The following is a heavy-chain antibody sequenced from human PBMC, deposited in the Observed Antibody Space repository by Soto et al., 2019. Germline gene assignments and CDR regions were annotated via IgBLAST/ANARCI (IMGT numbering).Heavy chain of an antibody. J-gene: IGHJ6*02. V-gene: IGHV1-3*01. CDR1: GYTFTRYA. D-gene: IGHD3-10*01. CDR3: ARGRITMVRAQYYYYYGMDV. CDR2: INAGNGNT. Sequence: ASVKVSCKASGYTFTRYAMHWVRQAPGQRLEWMGWINAGNGNTKYSQKFQGRVTITRDTSASTAYMELSSLRSEDTAVYYCARGRITMVRAQYYYYYGMDVWGQGTTVTVSS.